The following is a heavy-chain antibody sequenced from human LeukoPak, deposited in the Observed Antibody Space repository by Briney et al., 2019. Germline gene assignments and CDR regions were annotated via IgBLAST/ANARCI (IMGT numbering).Heavy chain of an antibody. D-gene: IGHD3-9*01. CDR3: ARTYYDILTAYNPYFDY. V-gene: IGHV3-20*04. Sequence: PGGSLRLSCAASGFTFSSYWMNWVRQAPGKGLEWVSGINWNGGSTGYADSVKGRFTISRDNAKNSLYLQMNSLRAEDTAVYYCARTYYDILTAYNPYFDYWGQGTLVTVSS. CDR2: INWNGGST. J-gene: IGHJ4*02. CDR1: GFTFSSYW.